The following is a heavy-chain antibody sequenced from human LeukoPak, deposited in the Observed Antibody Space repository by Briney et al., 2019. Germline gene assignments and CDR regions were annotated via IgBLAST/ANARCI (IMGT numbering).Heavy chain of an antibody. V-gene: IGHV3-23*01. Sequence: PGGSLRLSCAASGFTFSSYAMSWARQAPGKGLEWVSAISGSGGSTYYADSVKGRFTISRDNSKNTLYLQMNSLRAEDTAVYYCAKAKPVTIFGVATFDYWGQGTLVTVSS. D-gene: IGHD3-3*01. J-gene: IGHJ4*02. CDR3: AKAKPVTIFGVATFDY. CDR1: GFTFSSYA. CDR2: ISGSGGST.